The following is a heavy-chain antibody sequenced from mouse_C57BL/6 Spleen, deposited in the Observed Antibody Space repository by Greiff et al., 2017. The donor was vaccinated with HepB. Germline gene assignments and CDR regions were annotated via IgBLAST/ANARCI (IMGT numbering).Heavy chain of an antibody. Sequence: QVQLQQPGAELVMPGASVKLSFKASGYTFTSYWMHWVKQRPGQGLEWIGEIDPSDSYTNYNQKFKGKSTLTVDKSSSTAYMQLSSLTSEDSAVYYCARTNYYGSSHWYFDVWGTGTTVTVSS. CDR2: IDPSDSYT. CDR1: GYTFTSYW. V-gene: IGHV1-69*01. D-gene: IGHD1-1*01. J-gene: IGHJ1*03. CDR3: ARTNYYGSSHWYFDV.